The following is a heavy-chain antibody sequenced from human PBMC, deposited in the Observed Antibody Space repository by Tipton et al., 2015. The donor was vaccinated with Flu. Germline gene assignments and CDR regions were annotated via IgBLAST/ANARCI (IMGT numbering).Heavy chain of an antibody. J-gene: IGHJ4*02. D-gene: IGHD6-19*01. Sequence: TLSLTCTVSGGSISSGSYYWSWIRQPAGKGLEWIGRVYPSGSANYNPSLKSRVTISVDTSKNQFSLKLSSVTAADTAVYYCARGPEQWLVNPHYFDYWGQGTLVTVSS. CDR2: VYPSGSA. CDR3: ARGPEQWLVNPHYFDY. CDR1: GGSISSGSYY. V-gene: IGHV4-61*02.